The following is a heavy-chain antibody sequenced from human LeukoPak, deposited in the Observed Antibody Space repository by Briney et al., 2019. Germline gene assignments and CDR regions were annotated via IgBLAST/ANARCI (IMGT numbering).Heavy chain of an antibody. CDR3: AREGGLLSQDAFDM. J-gene: IGHJ3*02. V-gene: IGHV1-69*01. D-gene: IGHD3-10*01. CDR2: IIPIFGTA. CDR1: GGTFSSYA. Sequence: ASVKVSCKASGGTFSSYAISWVRQAPGQGLEWMGGIIPIFGTANYAQKFQGRVTITADESTSTAYMELSSLRSEDTAVYYCAREGGLLSQDAFDMWGQGTMVTVSS.